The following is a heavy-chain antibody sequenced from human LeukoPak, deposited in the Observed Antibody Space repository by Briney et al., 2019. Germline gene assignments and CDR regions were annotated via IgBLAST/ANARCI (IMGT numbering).Heavy chain of an antibody. V-gene: IGHV3-23*01. CDR3: AKQVGSSWLFDS. CDR1: GLTFNNYV. Sequence: GGSLRLSCEASGLTFNNYVMTWVRQAPGKGLEWVSVVSGSGTYTYYADSLKGRFTISRDNSKNTLYLEMKSLRADDTAVYYCAKQVGSSWLFDSWGQGTLVSLSS. D-gene: IGHD6-13*01. J-gene: IGHJ5*01. CDR2: VSGSGTYT.